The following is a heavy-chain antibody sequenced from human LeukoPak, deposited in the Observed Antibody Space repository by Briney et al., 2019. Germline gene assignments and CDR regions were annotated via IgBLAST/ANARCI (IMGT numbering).Heavy chain of an antibody. CDR1: GFTFSNYG. J-gene: IGHJ5*02. Sequence: GGSLRLSCAASGFTFSNYGMTWVRQTPGRGLEWVSSISSSGGNTYYADSMKGRFTISRDNSKGTLYVQMNSLRGEDTAVYYCAKDRIAVAGTACWFDPWGQGTLVTVSS. CDR3: AKDRIAVAGTACWFDP. D-gene: IGHD6-19*01. CDR2: ISSSGGNT. V-gene: IGHV3-23*01.